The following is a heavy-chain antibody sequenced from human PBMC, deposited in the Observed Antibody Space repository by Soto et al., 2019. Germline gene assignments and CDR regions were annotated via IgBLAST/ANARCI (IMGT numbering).Heavy chain of an antibody. D-gene: IGHD5-12*01. CDR3: ARGEGWCSGYDEY. CDR2: IRSKTFGGTT. Sequence: GGSLRLSCTTSGFTCADYAMSWVRQAPGKGLDWVGFIRSKTFGGTTEYAASVRGRFTISRDDSKGIAYLQMNSLKTDDTAVYLCARGEGWCSGYDEYWGRGTRVRVAS. V-gene: IGHV3-49*04. J-gene: IGHJ4*02. CDR1: GFTCADYA.